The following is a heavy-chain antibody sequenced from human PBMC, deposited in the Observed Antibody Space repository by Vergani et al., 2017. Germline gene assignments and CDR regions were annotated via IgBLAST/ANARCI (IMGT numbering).Heavy chain of an antibody. CDR3: ARDPPVGVDTAMVTGPGY. CDR1: GFTVSSNY. V-gene: IGHV3-66*01. J-gene: IGHJ4*02. Sequence: EVQLVESGGGLVQPGGSLRLSCAASGFTVSSNYMSWVRQAPGKGLEWVSVIYSGGSTYYADSVKGRFTISRDNSKNTLYLQMNSLRAEDTAVYYCARDPPVGVDTAMVTGPGYWGQGTLVTVSS. D-gene: IGHD5-18*01. CDR2: IYSGGST.